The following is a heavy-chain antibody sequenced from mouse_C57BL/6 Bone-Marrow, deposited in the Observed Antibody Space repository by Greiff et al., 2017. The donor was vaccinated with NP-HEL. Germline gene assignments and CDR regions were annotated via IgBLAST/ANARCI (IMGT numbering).Heavy chain of an antibody. Sequence: VKLMESGAELVRPGASVTLSCKASGYTFTDYEMHWVKQTPVHGLEWIGAIDPETGGTAYNQKFKGKAILTADKSSSTAYMELRSLTSEDSAVYYCTRGENYPLDYWGQGTTLTVSS. V-gene: IGHV1-15*01. CDR3: TRGENYPLDY. D-gene: IGHD1-1*02. CDR1: GYTFTDYE. J-gene: IGHJ2*01. CDR2: IDPETGGT.